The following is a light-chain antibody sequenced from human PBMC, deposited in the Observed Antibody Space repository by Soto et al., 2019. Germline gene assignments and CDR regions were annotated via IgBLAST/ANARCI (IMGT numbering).Light chain of an antibody. CDR1: QSISSW. J-gene: IGKJ1*01. CDR2: KAS. Sequence: DIQMTQSPSTLSASVGDRVTITCRASQSISSWLAWYQQKPGKAPKLLINKASSLESGVPSRFSGSGSGTEFTLTISSLQPDDFATYYCQQYKSHRRTFSQGTKVDIK. V-gene: IGKV1-5*03. CDR3: QQYKSHRRT.